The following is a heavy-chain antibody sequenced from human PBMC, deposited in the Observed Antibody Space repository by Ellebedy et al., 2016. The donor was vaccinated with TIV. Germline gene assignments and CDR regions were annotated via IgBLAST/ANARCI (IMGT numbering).Heavy chain of an antibody. V-gene: IGHV3-7*04. Sequence: LGGSLRLSCAASGFTFSSYWMSWVRQAPGKGLEWVANIKQDGSEKYYVDSVKGRFTISRDNAKNSLYLQMNSLRAEDTAVYYCAREYHYIVATVYFDYWGQGTLVTVSS. CDR3: AREYHYIVATVYFDY. CDR1: GFTFSSYW. CDR2: IKQDGSEK. D-gene: IGHD5-12*01. J-gene: IGHJ4*02.